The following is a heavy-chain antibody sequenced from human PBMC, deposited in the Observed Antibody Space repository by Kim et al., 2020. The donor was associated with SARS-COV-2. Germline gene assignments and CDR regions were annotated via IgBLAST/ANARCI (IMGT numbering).Heavy chain of an antibody. CDR3: ARGSYGAFDY. CDR1: GFTFSSYA. Sequence: GGSLRLSCAASGFTFSSYAMHWVRQAPGKGLEYVSAISSNGGSTYYANSVKGRFTISRDNSKNTLYLQMGSLRAEDMAVYYCARGSYGAFDYWGQGTLVTVSS. D-gene: IGHD5-18*01. V-gene: IGHV3-64*01. J-gene: IGHJ4*02. CDR2: ISSNGGST.